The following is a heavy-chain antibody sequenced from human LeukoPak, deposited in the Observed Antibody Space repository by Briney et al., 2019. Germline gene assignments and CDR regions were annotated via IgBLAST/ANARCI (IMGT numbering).Heavy chain of an antibody. CDR2: INPSGGST. CDR3: ARSGDATVTLDY. J-gene: IGHJ4*02. Sequence: EWIGIINPSGGSTSYAQKFQGRVTMTRDTSTSTVYMELSSLRSEDTAVYYCARSGDATVTLDYWGQGTLVTVSS. V-gene: IGHV1-46*01. D-gene: IGHD4-11*01.